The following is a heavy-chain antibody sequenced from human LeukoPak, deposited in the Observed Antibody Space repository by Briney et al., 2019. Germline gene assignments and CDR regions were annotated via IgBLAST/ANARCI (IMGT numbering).Heavy chain of an antibody. Sequence: PGGSLRLPCAASGFTVSNSYMSWVRQAPGKGLEWVSVLYSGGGAYYTDSVRGRFTISRDSSKNTLYLQMNSLRADDTAVYYCVGQTHKDYRGQGTLVTVSS. CDR1: GFTVSNSY. V-gene: IGHV3-53*01. CDR3: VGQTHKDY. CDR2: LYSGGGA. J-gene: IGHJ4*02.